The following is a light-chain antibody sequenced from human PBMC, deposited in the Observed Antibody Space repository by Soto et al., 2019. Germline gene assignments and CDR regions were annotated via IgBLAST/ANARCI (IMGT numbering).Light chain of an antibody. V-gene: IGKV3-20*01. J-gene: IGKJ2*01. Sequence: EIVLTQSPGTLSLSPGERATLSCRASQSVSSSYLAWYQQNPGQAPRLIIYGASDRATGIPDRFSGSGSGTDFTLTISRLEPEDFAVYYCQQYGSSPYTFGQGTKLEIK. CDR1: QSVSSSY. CDR3: QQYGSSPYT. CDR2: GAS.